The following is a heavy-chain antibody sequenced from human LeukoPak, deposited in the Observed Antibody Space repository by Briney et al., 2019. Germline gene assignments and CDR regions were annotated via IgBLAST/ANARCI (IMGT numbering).Heavy chain of an antibody. D-gene: IGHD3-3*01. Sequence: SETLSLTCTVSGGSISSYYWSWIRQPPGKGLEWIGYIYYSGSTNYNPSLKSRVTISVDTSKNQFSLKLSSVTAADTAVYYCARGGTPYYDFWSGYRSYYFDYWGQGTLVTVSS. J-gene: IGHJ4*02. CDR2: IYYSGST. V-gene: IGHV4-59*01. CDR3: ARGGTPYYDFWSGYRSYYFDY. CDR1: GGSISSYY.